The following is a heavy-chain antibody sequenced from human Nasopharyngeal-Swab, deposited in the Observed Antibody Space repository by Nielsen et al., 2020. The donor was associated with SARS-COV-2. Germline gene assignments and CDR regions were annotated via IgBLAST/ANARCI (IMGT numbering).Heavy chain of an antibody. CDR1: GGSISSGSYY. J-gene: IGHJ6*03. D-gene: IGHD3-3*01. CDR3: ARVYYDFWSGSALGYYYYMDV. V-gene: IGHV4-61*02. CDR2: IYTSGST. Sequence: SETLSLTCTVSGGSISSGSYYWSWIRQPAGKGLEWIGRIYTSGSTNYNPSLKSRATISVDTSKNQFSLKLSSVTAADTAVYYCARVYYDFWSGSALGYYYYMDVWGKGTTVTVSS.